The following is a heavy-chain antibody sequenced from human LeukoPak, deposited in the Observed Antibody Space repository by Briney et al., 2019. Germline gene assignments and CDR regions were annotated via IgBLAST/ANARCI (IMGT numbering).Heavy chain of an antibody. D-gene: IGHD5-12*01. Sequence: SETLSLTCTVSGGSISSGGYYWSWIRQHPGKGLEWIGYIYYSGSTYYNPSLKSRVTISVDTSKNQFSLKLSSVTAADTAVYYCARGHSGYDYIENLWFDPWGQGTLVTVSS. CDR2: IYYSGST. CDR3: ARGHSGYDYIENLWFDP. J-gene: IGHJ5*02. V-gene: IGHV4-30-4*08. CDR1: GGSISSGGYY.